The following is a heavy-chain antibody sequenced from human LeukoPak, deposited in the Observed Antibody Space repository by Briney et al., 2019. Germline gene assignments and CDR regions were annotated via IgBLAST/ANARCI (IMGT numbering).Heavy chain of an antibody. CDR3: ARNVPSSSTYYFDY. D-gene: IGHD2-2*01. Sequence: GGSLRLSCAASGFTFSSYSMNWVRQAPGKGLEWVSYISSSSSTIYYADSVKGRFTISRDNAKNSLFLQMNSLRAEDTAVYYCARNVPSSSTYYFDYWGRGTLVTVSS. CDR2: ISSSSSTI. CDR1: GFTFSSYS. J-gene: IGHJ4*02. V-gene: IGHV3-48*01.